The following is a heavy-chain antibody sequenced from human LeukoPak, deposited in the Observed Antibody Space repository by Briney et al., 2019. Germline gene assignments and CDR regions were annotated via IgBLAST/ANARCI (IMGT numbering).Heavy chain of an antibody. V-gene: IGHV1-18*01. CDR3: AREGFNRKYGY. CDR1: GYTFTTYA. D-gene: IGHD2/OR15-2a*01. CDR2: ISSYNGNT. Sequence: GASVKVSCKASGYTFTTYAITWVRQAPGQGLEWMGWISSYNGNTIYAQKLQGRVTLTTDTSTSTGYMELRSLRSDDTAVYYCAREGFNRKYGYWGQGTQVTVSS. J-gene: IGHJ4*02.